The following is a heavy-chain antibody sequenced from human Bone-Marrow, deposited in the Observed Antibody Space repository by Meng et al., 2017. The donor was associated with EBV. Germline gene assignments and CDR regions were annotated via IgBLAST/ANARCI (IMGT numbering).Heavy chain of an antibody. J-gene: IGHJ4*02. CDR2: IYYSGST. CDR1: GGSISSSSYD. D-gene: IGHD3-10*01. CDR3: ASRYGSGRYYFDY. Sequence: QLLESGPGLVKPSETLSLTCTVSGGSISSSSYDWGWIRQPPGKGLEWIVSIYYSGSTYYNPSLKSRVTRSVETSKNHFSLKLSSVTAADTAVYYCASRYGSGRYYFDYWGQGTLVTVSS. V-gene: IGHV4-39*07.